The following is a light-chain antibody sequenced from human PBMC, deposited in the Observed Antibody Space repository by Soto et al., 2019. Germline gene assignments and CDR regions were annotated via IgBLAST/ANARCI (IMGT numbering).Light chain of an antibody. Sequence: DIQMTQSPSTLSATAGDRVTITCRASQSISSYLNWYQQKPGKAPNLLIYAASSLQSGVPLRFSGSGSGTDFTLSISSLQPEDVATYYCQQLYTFPLTFGQGTRLEIK. CDR2: AAS. CDR1: QSISSY. CDR3: QQLYTFPLT. J-gene: IGKJ5*01. V-gene: IGKV1-39*01.